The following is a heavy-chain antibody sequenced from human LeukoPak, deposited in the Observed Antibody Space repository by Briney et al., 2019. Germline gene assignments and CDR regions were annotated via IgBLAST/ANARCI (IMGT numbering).Heavy chain of an antibody. V-gene: IGHV4-61*02. CDR1: GGSISSGSYY. CDR3: ARDGYSYSYEQQLVESYFDY. D-gene: IGHD6-13*01. Sequence: KASETLSLTCTVSGGSISSGSYYWSWIRQPAGKGLEWIGRIYTSGSTNYNPSLKSRVTISVDTSKNQFSLKLSSVTAADTAVYYCARDGYSYSYEQQLVESYFDYWGQGTLVTVSS. J-gene: IGHJ4*02. CDR2: IYTSGST.